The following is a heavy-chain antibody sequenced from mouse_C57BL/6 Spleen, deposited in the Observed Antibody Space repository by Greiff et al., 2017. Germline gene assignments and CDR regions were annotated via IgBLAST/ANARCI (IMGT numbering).Heavy chain of an antibody. CDR1: GYTFTSYW. D-gene: IGHD1-1*01. CDR2: IDPSDSYT. CDR3: ARGRATTVVGREYYFDY. Sequence: QVQLQQPGSELVMPGASVKLSCKASGYTFTSYWMHWVKQRPGQGLEWIGEIDPSDSYTNYNQKFKGKSTLTVDKSSSTAYMQLSSLTSEDSAVYYCARGRATTVVGREYYFDYWGQGTTLTVSS. J-gene: IGHJ2*01. V-gene: IGHV1-69*01.